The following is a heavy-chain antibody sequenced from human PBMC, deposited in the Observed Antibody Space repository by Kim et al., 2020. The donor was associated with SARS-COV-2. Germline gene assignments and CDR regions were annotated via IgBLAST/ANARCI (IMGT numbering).Heavy chain of an antibody. J-gene: IGHJ4*02. CDR2: ISSSSSYI. CDR1: GFTFSSYS. D-gene: IGHD5-18*01. CDR3: ARDISLDTAMVWGSDY. V-gene: IGHV3-21*01. Sequence: GGSLRLSCAASGFTFSSYSMNWVRQAPGKGLEWVSSISSSSSYIYYADSVKGRFTISRDNAKNSLYLQMNSLRAEDTAVYYCARDISLDTAMVWGSDYWGQGTLVTVSS.